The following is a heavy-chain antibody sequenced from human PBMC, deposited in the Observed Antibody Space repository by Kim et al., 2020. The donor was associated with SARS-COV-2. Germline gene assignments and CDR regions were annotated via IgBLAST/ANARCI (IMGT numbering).Heavy chain of an antibody. CDR1: GGSISSYY. J-gene: IGHJ6*02. CDR2: IYYSGST. Sequence: SETLSLTCTVSGGSISSYYWSWIRQPPGKGLEWIGYIYYSGSTNYNPSLKSRVTISVDTSKNQLSLKLSSVTAADTAVYYCARKRGYSYGFLGMDVWGQGTTVTVSS. CDR3: ARKRGYSYGFLGMDV. D-gene: IGHD5-18*01. V-gene: IGHV4-59*01.